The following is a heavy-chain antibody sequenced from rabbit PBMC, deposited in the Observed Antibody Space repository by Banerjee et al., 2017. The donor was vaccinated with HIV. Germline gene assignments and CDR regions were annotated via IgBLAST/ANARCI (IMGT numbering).Heavy chain of an antibody. CDR2: IYAGDGST. CDR1: GFSLSNNYV. V-gene: IGHV1S40*01. Sequence: QSLEESGGDLVKPGASLTLTCKASGFSLSNNYVMCWFRQAPGKGPEWIACIYAGDGSTDSATWVNGRFPISSHNAQNTVSLQMTSLTAADTATYFCARWAGANSVDYARDNLWGQGTLVTV. J-gene: IGHJ4*01. D-gene: IGHD6-1*01. CDR3: ARWAGANSVDYARDNL.